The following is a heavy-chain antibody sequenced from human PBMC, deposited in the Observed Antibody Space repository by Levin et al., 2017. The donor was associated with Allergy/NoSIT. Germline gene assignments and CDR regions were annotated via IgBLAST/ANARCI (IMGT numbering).Heavy chain of an antibody. V-gene: IGHV3-7*01. CDR2: INEDGSEK. CDR3: ARDNRAARDW. CDR1: GFTVSRHW. J-gene: IGHJ4*02. Sequence: GGSLRLSCAASGFTVSRHWMTWVRQAPGKGLEWVANINEDGSEKFYVDSVKGRFTISRDNAKKSLFLQMNSLRVEDTAVYYCARDNRAARDWWGQGTLVTVSS. D-gene: IGHD6-13*01.